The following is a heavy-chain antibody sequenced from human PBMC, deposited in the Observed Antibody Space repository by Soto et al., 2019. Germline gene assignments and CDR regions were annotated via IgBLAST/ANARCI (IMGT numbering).Heavy chain of an antibody. D-gene: IGHD6-19*01. CDR2: IYYSGST. CDR3: ARDREFGRQVAGPVASGLFDY. Sequence: PSETLSLTCTVSGGSVSSGSYYWSWIRQPPGKGLEWIGYIYYSGSTNYNPSLKSRVTISVDTSKNQFSLKLSSVTAADTAVYYCARDREFGRQVAGPVASGLFDYWGQGTLVTVSS. J-gene: IGHJ4*02. V-gene: IGHV4-61*01. CDR1: GGSVSSGSYY.